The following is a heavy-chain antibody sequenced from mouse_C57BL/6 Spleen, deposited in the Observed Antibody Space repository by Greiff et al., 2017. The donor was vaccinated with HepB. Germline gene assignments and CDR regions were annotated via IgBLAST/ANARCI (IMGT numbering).Heavy chain of an antibody. Sequence: EVQLVESGAELVRPGASVKLSCTASGFNIKDDYMHWVKQRPEQGLEWIGWIDPENGDTAYASKFQGKATITSDTSSNTAYLQLSSLTSEDTAVYYCTTDFDYWGQVTTLTVSS. CDR2: IDPENGDT. CDR3: TTDFDY. J-gene: IGHJ2*01. CDR1: GFNIKDDY. V-gene: IGHV14-4*01.